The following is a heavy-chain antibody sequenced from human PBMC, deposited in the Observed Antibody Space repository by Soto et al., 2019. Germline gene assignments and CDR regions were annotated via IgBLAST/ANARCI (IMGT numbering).Heavy chain of an antibody. V-gene: IGHV4-31*03. CDR3: ARVIDTVATGVNAFDI. Sequence: QVQLRESGPGLVKPSQTLSLTCTVSGGSISSGGYYWSWIRQHPGKGLEWIGYIYYSGSTYYNPSPRSRVTISVDTSNTPLSLKLSSVPAADTAVYYCARVIDTVATGVNAFDIWGQGTMVTVSS. J-gene: IGHJ3*02. CDR1: GGSISSGGYY. CDR2: IYYSGST. D-gene: IGHD5-12*01.